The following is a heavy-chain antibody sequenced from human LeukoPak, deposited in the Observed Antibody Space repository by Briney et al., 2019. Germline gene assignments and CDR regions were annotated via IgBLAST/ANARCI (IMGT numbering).Heavy chain of an antibody. CDR2: INHSGST. V-gene: IGHV4-34*01. Sequence: SETLSLTCAVYGGSFSGYYWSWIRQPPGKGLEWIGEINHSGSTNYNPSLKSRVTISVDTSKNQFSLKLSSVTAADTAAYYCARRGRAARPNYAFDIWGQGTMVTVSS. D-gene: IGHD6-6*01. CDR3: ARRGRAARPNYAFDI. J-gene: IGHJ3*02. CDR1: GGSFSGYY.